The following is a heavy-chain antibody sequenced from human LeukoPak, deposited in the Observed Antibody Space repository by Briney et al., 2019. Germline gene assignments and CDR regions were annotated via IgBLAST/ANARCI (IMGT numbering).Heavy chain of an antibody. V-gene: IGHV3-7*05. CDR3: TRPLREYYYDSAFDY. J-gene: IGHJ4*02. CDR1: GFNFRSYW. CDR2: IKQDGSEK. D-gene: IGHD3-22*01. Sequence: GGSPRLSCAASGFNFRSYWMSWVRQAPGKGLEWVANIKQDGSEKYYVDSVKGRFTISRDNAKNSLYLQMNSLRAEDTAVYYCTRPLREYYYDSAFDYWGQGTLVTVSS.